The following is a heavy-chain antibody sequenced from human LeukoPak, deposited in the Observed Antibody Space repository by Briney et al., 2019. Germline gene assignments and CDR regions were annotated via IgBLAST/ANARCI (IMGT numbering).Heavy chain of an antibody. CDR1: GASVSDGNYY. V-gene: IGHV4-61*01. J-gene: IGHJ4*02. D-gene: IGHD3-10*01. CDR3: ARGQAALWFGEL. CDR2: ISYSGST. Sequence: SETLSLTCSVSGASVSDGNYYRSWIRQPPGKGLXWXGHISYSGSTNYNPSLKSRVTISLDTSKNQLSLKLSSVTTADTAVYYCARGQAALWFGELWGQGTLVTVSS.